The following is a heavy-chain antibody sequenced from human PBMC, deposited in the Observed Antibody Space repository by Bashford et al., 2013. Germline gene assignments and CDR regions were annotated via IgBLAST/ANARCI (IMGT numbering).Heavy chain of an antibody. Sequence: WVRQAPGQGLEWMGWMNPNSGNTGYAQKFQGRVTMTRNTSISTAYMELSSLRSEDTAVYYCAITDTAMVTRFQHWGQGTLVTVSS. CDR3: AITDTAMVTRFQH. CDR2: MNPNSGNT. D-gene: IGHD5-18*01. J-gene: IGHJ1*01. V-gene: IGHV1-8*01.